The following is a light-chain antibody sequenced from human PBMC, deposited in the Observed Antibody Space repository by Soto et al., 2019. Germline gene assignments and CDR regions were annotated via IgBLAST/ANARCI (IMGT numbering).Light chain of an antibody. J-gene: IGKJ1*01. V-gene: IGKV3-20*01. CDR2: AAS. CDR3: HQYGISPWT. CDR1: QSLYNNY. Sequence: EIVLTQSQGTLSLSPGERSTLSCRASQSLYNNYLAWYQQRPGQAPRVLIYAASSRPTGVPDRFSGSASGTDLTLTISRLEPEDFAVYYCHQYGISPWTLGQGTRVEI.